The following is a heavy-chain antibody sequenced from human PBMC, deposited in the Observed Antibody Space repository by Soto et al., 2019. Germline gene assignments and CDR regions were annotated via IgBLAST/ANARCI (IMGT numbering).Heavy chain of an antibody. Sequence: ASVKVSCKVSGYTLTELSMHWVRQAPGKGLEWMGGFDPEDGETIYAQKFQGGVTMTEDTSTDTAYMELSSLRSEDTAVYYCATDFGYSMVVPAARTNWFDPWGQGTLVTVSS. J-gene: IGHJ5*02. D-gene: IGHD2-2*01. V-gene: IGHV1-24*01. CDR1: GYTLTELS. CDR3: ATDFGYSMVVPAARTNWFDP. CDR2: FDPEDGET.